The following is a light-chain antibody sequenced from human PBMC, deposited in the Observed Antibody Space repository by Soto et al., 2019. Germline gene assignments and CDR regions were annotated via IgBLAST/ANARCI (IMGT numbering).Light chain of an antibody. CDR1: QSVGRNY. Sequence: EIVLTQSPGTLSLSPGERATLSCRASQSVGRNYLAWYQQKPGQAPRLLTHGASSRATGIPDRFSGSGSGTDFILTISRLEPEDFAVYYCQQYASSPLTFGGGTKVEIK. V-gene: IGKV3-20*01. J-gene: IGKJ4*01. CDR3: QQYASSPLT. CDR2: GAS.